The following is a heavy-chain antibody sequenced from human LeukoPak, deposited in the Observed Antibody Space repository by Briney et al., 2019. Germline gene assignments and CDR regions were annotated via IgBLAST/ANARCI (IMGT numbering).Heavy chain of an antibody. J-gene: IGHJ4*02. V-gene: IGHV3-23*01. CDR2: ISGGGDIT. Sequence: GGSLRLSCAASGFTFSTYAMSWVRQTPGKGLEWVSVISGGGDITKYADSVKGRFTISGDNFENTVYLQMNSLRAEDTAVYYCAKEQVVSPPWVSYFDYWGQGALVTVSS. D-gene: IGHD1-26*01. CDR1: GFTFSTYA. CDR3: AKEQVVSPPWVSYFDY.